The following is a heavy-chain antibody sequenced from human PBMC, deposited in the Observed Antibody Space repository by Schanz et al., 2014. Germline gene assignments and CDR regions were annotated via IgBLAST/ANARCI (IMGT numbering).Heavy chain of an antibody. D-gene: IGHD1-1*01. Sequence: VQLVESGGGLVQPGGSLRLSCAASGFTLSNSDMHWVRQGTGKGLEWVSTIGYLGDTYYPDSVKGRFTVSRDSDQNSLYLQTNSTRAGDTAVYYCGRGTDWILDYWGQGALVTVSS. V-gene: IGHV3-13*01. CDR1: GFTLSNSD. CDR3: GRGTDWILDY. J-gene: IGHJ4*02. CDR2: IGYLGDT.